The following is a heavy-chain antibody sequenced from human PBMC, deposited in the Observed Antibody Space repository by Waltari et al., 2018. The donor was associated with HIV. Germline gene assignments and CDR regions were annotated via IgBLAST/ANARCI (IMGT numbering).Heavy chain of an antibody. D-gene: IGHD5-18*01. CDR2: ISNSGNTI. CDR1: GFSFSSYS. V-gene: IGHV3-48*04. Sequence: EVQLVESGGDLVQPGGSLRLSCAASGFSFSSYSMKWVRPAPGKGLEWISYISNSGNTIDYADSVKGRFTISRDNAKNSLSLQMHSLRAEDTAVYYCARASGYSYGYEDYWGQGALVTVSS. J-gene: IGHJ4*02. CDR3: ARASGYSYGYEDY.